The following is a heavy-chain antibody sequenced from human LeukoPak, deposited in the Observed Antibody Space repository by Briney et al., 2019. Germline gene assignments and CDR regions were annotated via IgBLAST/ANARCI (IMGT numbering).Heavy chain of an antibody. CDR1: GDSVSGNTTA. Sequence: SRTLSATCAISGDSVSGNTTAWNWTRQSPSRGLEWLGRTYSRSRWYHDYAVSVTSRISISADTSKNQFSLQLISVTPDDTAIYFCARGISRFNWFDTWGREPRLTVSS. CDR3: ARGISRFNWFDT. J-gene: IGHJ5*02. V-gene: IGHV6-1*01. D-gene: IGHD3-10*01. CDR2: TYSRSRWYH.